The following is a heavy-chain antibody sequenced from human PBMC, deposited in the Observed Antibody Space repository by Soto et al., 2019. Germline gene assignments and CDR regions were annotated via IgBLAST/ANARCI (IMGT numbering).Heavy chain of an antibody. J-gene: IGHJ3*02. CDR1: GFTFSSYG. V-gene: IGHV3-30*18. CDR3: AKGFPAPSETNAFDI. CDR2: ISYDGSNK. D-gene: IGHD2-21*01. Sequence: GGSLRLSCAASGFTFSSYGMHWVRQAPGKGLEWVAVISYDGSNKYYADSVKGRFTISRDNSKNTLYLQMNSLRAEDTAVYYYAKGFPAPSETNAFDIWGQGTMVTVSS.